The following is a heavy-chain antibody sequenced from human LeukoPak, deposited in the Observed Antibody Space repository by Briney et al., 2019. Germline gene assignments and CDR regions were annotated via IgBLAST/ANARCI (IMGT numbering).Heavy chain of an antibody. V-gene: IGHV3-33*01. CDR2: IWYDGSNK. CDR3: ARGSVLYYMDV. Sequence: PGGSLRLSCAASGFTFSSYGMHWVRQAPGKGLEWVAVIWYDGSNKYYANSVMGRFTISRDNSKNTLYLQMNSLRAEDTAVYYCARGSVLYYMDVWGKGTTATVSS. D-gene: IGHD3-3*01. CDR1: GFTFSSYG. J-gene: IGHJ6*03.